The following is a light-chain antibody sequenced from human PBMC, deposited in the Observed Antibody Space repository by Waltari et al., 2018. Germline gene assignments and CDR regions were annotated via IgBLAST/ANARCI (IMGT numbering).Light chain of an antibody. J-gene: IGKJ3*01. CDR3: QQYYSTPFT. Sequence: DIVMTQSPDSLGVSLGERATINCKSSQSVLHSSNNENSLTWYQQKPGQPPKLLIYWASTRESGVPDRFSGSGSGTEFTLTINSLQTEDVAVYYCQQYYSTPFTFGPGTKVDIK. CDR2: WAS. CDR1: QSVLHSSNNENS. V-gene: IGKV4-1*01.